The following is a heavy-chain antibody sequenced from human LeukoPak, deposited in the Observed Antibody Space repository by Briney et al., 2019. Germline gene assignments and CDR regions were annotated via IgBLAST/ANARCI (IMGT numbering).Heavy chain of an antibody. V-gene: IGHV3-48*03. CDR1: GFTFSSYE. D-gene: IGHD3-22*01. CDR3: ARRNYYDSSGYYYPNFDY. J-gene: IGHJ4*02. Sequence: GGSLRLSCAASGFTFSSYEMNWVRQAPGKGLEWVSYISSSGSTIYYADSVKGRFTISRDNSKNTLYLQMNSLRAEDTAVYYCARRNYYDSSGYYYPNFDYWGQGTLVTVSS. CDR2: ISSSGSTI.